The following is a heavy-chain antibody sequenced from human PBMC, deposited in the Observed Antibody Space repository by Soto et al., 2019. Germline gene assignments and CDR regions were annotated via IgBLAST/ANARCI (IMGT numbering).Heavy chain of an antibody. J-gene: IGHJ4*01. D-gene: IGHD1-1*01. Sequence: EMQLVESGGGLVQPGGSLRLSCAGSGFTFGYYWMSWVRQAPGKGLEWVATIKQDGSETHYVDSVKGRFIISRDNAKNSLFLQMNSLRAEGTGLYYCTRPVQGEAFDYWGQGKLVTVAS. CDR3: TRPVQGEAFDY. CDR1: GFTFGYYW. V-gene: IGHV3-7*01. CDR2: IKQDGSET.